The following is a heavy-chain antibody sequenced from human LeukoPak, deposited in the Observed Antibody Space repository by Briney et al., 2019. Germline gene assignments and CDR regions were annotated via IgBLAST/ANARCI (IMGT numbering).Heavy chain of an antibody. V-gene: IGHV4-4*07. D-gene: IGHD4-11*01. CDR3: ARDSDVWYSNYRDYMDV. CDR1: GGSISNYY. J-gene: IGHJ6*03. CDR2: IYTSGRT. Sequence: SETLSLTCTVSGGSISNYYWSWIRQPAGKGLEWIGRIYTSGRTNYNPSLKSRVTMSVDTSKNQFSLKLSSVTAADTAVYYCARDSDVWYSNYRDYMDVWGKGTTVTVSS.